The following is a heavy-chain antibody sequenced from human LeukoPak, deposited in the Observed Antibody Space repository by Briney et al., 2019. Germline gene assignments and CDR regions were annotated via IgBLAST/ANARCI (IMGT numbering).Heavy chain of an antibody. V-gene: IGHV3-21*01. J-gene: IGHJ4*02. D-gene: IGHD3-10*01. CDR2: ISSSSIYI. CDR1: GFTFSSYN. CDR3: ARDPKTYGSGSYYYYFEY. Sequence: PGGSLRLSCAASGFTFSSYNMNWVRQAPGKGLEWVSSISSSSIYIYYADSVKGRFTISRDNAKNSLYLQMNSLRAEDTAVYYCARDPKTYGSGSYYYYFEYWGQGTLVIVSS.